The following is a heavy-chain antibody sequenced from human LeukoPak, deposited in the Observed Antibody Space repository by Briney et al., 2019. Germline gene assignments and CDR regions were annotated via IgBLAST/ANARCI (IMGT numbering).Heavy chain of an antibody. Sequence: GGSLRLSCAASGFTFSNYGMHWVRQAPGKGLEWVTFIQSHGSNEYYVDSVKGRFTTSRDNPKNTLYLQMSSLRPEDTAVYYCAKTTGDNAFDIWGQGTLVAVSS. CDR2: IQSHGSNE. D-gene: IGHD7-27*01. V-gene: IGHV3-30*02. CDR3: AKTTGDNAFDI. J-gene: IGHJ3*02. CDR1: GFTFSNYG.